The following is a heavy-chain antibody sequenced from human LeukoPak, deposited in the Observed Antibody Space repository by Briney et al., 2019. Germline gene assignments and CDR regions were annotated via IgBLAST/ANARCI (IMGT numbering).Heavy chain of an antibody. CDR2: INAGNGNT. J-gene: IGHJ5*02. CDR1: GYTFTSYA. D-gene: IGHD3-16*01. CDR3: ARDLGRRWFDP. V-gene: IGHV1-3*01. Sequence: ASVKVSCKASGYTFTSYAMHWVRQPPGQRLEWMGWINAGNGNTKYSQKFQGRVTITRDTSASTAYMELSSLRSEDTAVYYCARDLGRRWFDPWGQGTLVTVSS.